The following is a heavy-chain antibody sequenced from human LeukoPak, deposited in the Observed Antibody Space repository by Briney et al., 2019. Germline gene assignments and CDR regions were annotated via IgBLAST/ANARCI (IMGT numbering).Heavy chain of an antibody. CDR2: IYYTGIT. CDR3: AREGGFYRPLDY. CDR1: GGSINDRSYY. Sequence: SETMSLTCTVSGGSINDRSYYWGWIRQPPGKGLEWIGTIYYTGITYYNPSLKSRVTISVDTSKTQFSLKVTSVTAADTAVYYCAREGGFYRPLDYSGQGTLVTVSS. V-gene: IGHV4-39*02. J-gene: IGHJ4*02. D-gene: IGHD3-3*01.